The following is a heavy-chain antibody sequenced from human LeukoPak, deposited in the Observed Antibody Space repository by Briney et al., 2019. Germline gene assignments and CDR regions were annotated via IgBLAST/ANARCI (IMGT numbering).Heavy chain of an antibody. CDR2: IYYSGST. J-gene: IGHJ6*02. D-gene: IGHD6-19*01. CDR1: GGSISSYY. V-gene: IGHV4-59*01. CDR3: ARAGGSGWYPYYYYGMDV. Sequence: SETLPLTCTVSGGSISSYYWSWIRQPPGKGLEWIGYIYYSGSTNYNPSLKSRVTISVDTSKNQFSLKLSSVTAADTAVYYCARAGGSGWYPYYYYGMDVWGQGTTVTVSS.